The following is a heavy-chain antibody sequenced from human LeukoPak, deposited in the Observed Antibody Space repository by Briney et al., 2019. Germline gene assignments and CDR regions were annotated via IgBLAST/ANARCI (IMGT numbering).Heavy chain of an antibody. CDR3: ARAPLRYYFDY. CDR1: GGSISSSSYY. D-gene: IGHD3-16*02. Sequence: SETLSLTCTVSGGSISSSSYYWGWIRQPPGKGLEWIGSIYYSGSTYYNPSLKSRVTISVDRSKNQFSLKLSSVTAADTAVYYCARAPLRYYFDYWGQGTLVTVSS. V-gene: IGHV4-39*07. CDR2: IYYSGST. J-gene: IGHJ4*02.